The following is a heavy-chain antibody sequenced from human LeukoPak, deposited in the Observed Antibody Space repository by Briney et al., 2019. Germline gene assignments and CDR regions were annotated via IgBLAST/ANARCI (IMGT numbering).Heavy chain of an antibody. CDR2: IYYSGST. D-gene: IGHD4-11*01. CDR3: ASINTVTTYYYHYYYMDV. J-gene: IGHJ6*03. Sequence: SQNLSLTCTVSGGSISSGDYYWSWIRQPPGKGLEWIGYIYYSGSTYYNPSLKSRVTISVDTSKNQFSLKLSSVTAADTAVYYCASINTVTTYYYHYYYMDVWGKGTTVTVSS. V-gene: IGHV4-30-4*08. CDR1: GGSISSGDYY.